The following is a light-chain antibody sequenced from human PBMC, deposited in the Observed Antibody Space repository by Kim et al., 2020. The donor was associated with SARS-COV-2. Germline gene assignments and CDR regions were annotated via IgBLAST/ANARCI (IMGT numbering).Light chain of an antibody. V-gene: IGKV3-20*01. CDR1: QKITSNY. CDR3: QKYDDVPWT. CDR2: AAS. Sequence: EIVLTQSPDTLSLSPGERATLACRASQKITSNYLAWFQQKPGQAPSLLIYAASSRAAGVPDRFSGSGSETDFTLTISRLEPEDIAVYYCQKYDDVPWTFGQGTKVDIK. J-gene: IGKJ1*01.